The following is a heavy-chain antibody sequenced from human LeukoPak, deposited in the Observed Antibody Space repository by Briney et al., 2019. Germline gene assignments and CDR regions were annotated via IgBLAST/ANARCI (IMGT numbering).Heavy chain of an antibody. V-gene: IGHV3-74*01. CDR3: AREAPAYGERYFVS. CDR1: GHTLNTYW. CDR2: INPDGSVT. J-gene: IGHJ4*02. Sequence: GGSLRLSCLASGHTLNTYWMHWVRQVPGKGPIWVSRINPDGSVTWDADSVRGRFIISRDDAKNTLYLQMNSLRAEDTALYYCAREAPAYGERYFVSWGQGTLVTVSS. D-gene: IGHD2-21*01.